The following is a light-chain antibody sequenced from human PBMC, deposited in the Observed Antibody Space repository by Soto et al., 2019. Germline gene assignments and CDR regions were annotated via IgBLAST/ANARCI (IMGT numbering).Light chain of an antibody. Sequence: IQLTQYPSYLSASFGNRVTITCRASQGISNFLAWYQQKPGKAPKLLIYAASTLQSGVPSRFSGSVSGTDGTITISSLKTEDGATYYCQQANTFALTFGGGTKVDIK. CDR3: QQANTFALT. V-gene: IGKV1-9*01. J-gene: IGKJ4*01. CDR2: AAS. CDR1: QGISNF.